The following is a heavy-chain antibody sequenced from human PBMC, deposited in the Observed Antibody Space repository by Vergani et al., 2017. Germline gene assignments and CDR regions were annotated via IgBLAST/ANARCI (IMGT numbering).Heavy chain of an antibody. Sequence: EVQLLESGGGLVQPGGSLRLSCAASGFTFSSYAMSWVRQAPGKGLEWVSAISGSGGSTYYADSVKGRFTISRDNAKNTLYLQMNSLRAEDTAVYYGARGGCRVGWYFDLWGRGTLVTVSS. CDR1: GFTFSSYA. V-gene: IGHV3-23*01. J-gene: IGHJ2*01. CDR2: ISGSGGST. D-gene: IGHD1-26*01. CDR3: ARGGCRVGWYFDL.